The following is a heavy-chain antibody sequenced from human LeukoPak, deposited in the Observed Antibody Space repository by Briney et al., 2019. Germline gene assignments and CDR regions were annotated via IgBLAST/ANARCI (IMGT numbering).Heavy chain of an antibody. CDR1: GFTFSSYW. J-gene: IGHJ4*02. CDR2: ISYDGSNK. CDR3: ALWPGGYRRFDY. Sequence: GGSLRLSCAASGFTFSSYWMHWVRQAPGKGLEWVAVISYDGSNKYYADSVKGRFTISRDNSKNTLYLQMNSLRAEDTAVYYCALWPGGYRRFDYWGQGTLVTVSS. V-gene: IGHV3-30*03. D-gene: IGHD1-26*01.